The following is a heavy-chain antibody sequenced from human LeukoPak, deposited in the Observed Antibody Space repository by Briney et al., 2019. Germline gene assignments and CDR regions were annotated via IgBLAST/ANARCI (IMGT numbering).Heavy chain of an antibody. CDR3: ARVASGSRPDFDY. D-gene: IGHD1-26*01. CDR1: GGSISSYY. J-gene: IGHJ4*02. Sequence: SETLSLTCTVSGGSISSYYWSWIRQPPGKGLEWLGYIYYSGSTNYNPSLKSRVTISVDTSKNQFSLKLSSVTAADTAVYYCARVASGSRPDFDYWGQGTLVTVSS. V-gene: IGHV4-59*01. CDR2: IYYSGST.